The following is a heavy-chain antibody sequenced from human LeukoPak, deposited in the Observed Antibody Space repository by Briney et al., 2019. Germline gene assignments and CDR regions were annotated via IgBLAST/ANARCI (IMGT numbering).Heavy chain of an antibody. V-gene: IGHV3-30*04. CDR1: GFTFSSYA. Sequence: PGGSLRLSCAASGFTFSSYAMHWVRQAPGKGLEWVAVISYDGSNKYYADSVKGRFTISRDNSKNTLYLQMNSLRAEDTAVYYCASRYYDSSGPYGMDVWGQGTTVTVSS. CDR3: ASRYYDSSGPYGMDV. J-gene: IGHJ6*02. CDR2: ISYDGSNK. D-gene: IGHD3-22*01.